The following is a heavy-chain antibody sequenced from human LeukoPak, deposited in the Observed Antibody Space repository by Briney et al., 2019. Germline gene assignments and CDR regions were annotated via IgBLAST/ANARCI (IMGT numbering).Heavy chain of an antibody. CDR1: GDSISTHY. J-gene: IGHJ3*02. V-gene: IGHV4-4*07. CDR3: ARDLLGDYGTFDI. D-gene: IGHD4-17*01. CDR2: VYNTVST. Sequence: SETLSLTCTVSGDSISTHYWSWIRQPARGKVEWIGRVYNTVSTKYNPSLESRVTMSVDASSNRFSLSLRSVTAADTAVYFCARDLLGDYGTFDIWGQGAMVTVSS.